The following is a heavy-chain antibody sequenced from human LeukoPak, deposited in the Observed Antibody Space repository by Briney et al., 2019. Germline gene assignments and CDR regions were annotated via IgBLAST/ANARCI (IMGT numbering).Heavy chain of an antibody. J-gene: IGHJ4*02. CDR1: GFTFISYA. Sequence: GGSLRLSCAASGFTFISYAMSWVRQAPGKGLEWVSAISGSGGSTYYADSVKGRFTISRDNSKNTLYLQMNSLRAEDTAVYYSAKDQPRGAMVTGGLDYWGQGTLVTVSS. CDR2: ISGSGGST. D-gene: IGHD5-18*01. CDR3: AKDQPRGAMVTGGLDY. V-gene: IGHV3-23*01.